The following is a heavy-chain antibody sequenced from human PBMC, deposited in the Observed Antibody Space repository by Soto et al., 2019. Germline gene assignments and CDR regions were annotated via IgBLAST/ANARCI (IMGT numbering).Heavy chain of an antibody. J-gene: IGHJ6*02. Sequence: SETLSLTCTVSGGSISSSSYYWGWIRQPPGKGLEWIGSIYYSGSTYYNPSLKSRVTISVDTSKNQFSLKLSSVTAADTAVYYCASTGFKIAAAGTPIFGMDVWGQGTTVTVSS. D-gene: IGHD6-13*01. V-gene: IGHV4-39*01. CDR3: ASTGFKIAAAGTPIFGMDV. CDR1: GGSISSSSYY. CDR2: IYYSGST.